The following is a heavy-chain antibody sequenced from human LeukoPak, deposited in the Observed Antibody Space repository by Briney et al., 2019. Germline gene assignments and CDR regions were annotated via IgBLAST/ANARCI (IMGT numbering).Heavy chain of an antibody. CDR1: GGSISSYY. CDR2: MYYSGST. V-gene: IGHV4-59*08. Sequence: PSETLSLTCTVSGGSISSYYWSWIRQPPGKGLEWIGYMYYSGSTNYNPSLKSRVTISVDTSKNQFSLKLSSVTAADTAVYYCARTTPARRFDYWGQGTLVTVSS. CDR3: ARTTPARRFDY. D-gene: IGHD6-6*01. J-gene: IGHJ4*02.